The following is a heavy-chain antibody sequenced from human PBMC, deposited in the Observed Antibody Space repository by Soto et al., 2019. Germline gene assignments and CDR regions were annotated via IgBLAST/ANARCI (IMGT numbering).Heavy chain of an antibody. CDR2: ISGGGGST. J-gene: IGHJ6*02. Sequence: EVQLVESGGGLIQPGGSLRLYCAASGFTVSTYSMNWVRQAPGKGLEWVSAISGGGGSTYYADSVKGRVTISRDNSKNTLYLQMNSLRAEDTAVYYCAKVSLGALTFTDYYYYGLDVWGQGTTVTVSS. V-gene: IGHV3-23*04. D-gene: IGHD1-26*01. CDR1: GFTVSTYS. CDR3: AKVSLGALTFTDYYYYGLDV.